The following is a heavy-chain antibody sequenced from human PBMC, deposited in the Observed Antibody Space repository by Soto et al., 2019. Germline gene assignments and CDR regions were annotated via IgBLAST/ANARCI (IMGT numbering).Heavy chain of an antibody. V-gene: IGHV3-23*01. D-gene: IGHD6-6*01. Sequence: EVQLLESGGGLVQPGGSLRLSCAASGFTFSSYAMTWVRQAPGKGLEWVSAISSSGGSTYYADSVKGRFTISRDNSKNTLYLQMNSLRAEDTAVYYCAKHPPIEYRSLGYGMDVWGQGITVTVSS. J-gene: IGHJ6*02. CDR1: GFTFSSYA. CDR3: AKHPPIEYRSLGYGMDV. CDR2: ISSSGGST.